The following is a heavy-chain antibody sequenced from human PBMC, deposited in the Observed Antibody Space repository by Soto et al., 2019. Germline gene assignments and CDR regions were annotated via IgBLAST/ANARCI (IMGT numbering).Heavy chain of an antibody. CDR2: IYRGGST. J-gene: IGHJ4*02. V-gene: IGHV3-66*01. CDR1: GVTVSRNS. CDR3: AGRNSGDYPYFDF. Sequence: GGSLRLSCAASGVTVSRNSMTWVRQAPGKGLEWVSLIYRGGSTYYADSVKGRFTISRDSSKNTLYLQMNSLRADDTALYYCAGRNSGDYPYFDFWGPGTLVTVSS. D-gene: IGHD4-17*01.